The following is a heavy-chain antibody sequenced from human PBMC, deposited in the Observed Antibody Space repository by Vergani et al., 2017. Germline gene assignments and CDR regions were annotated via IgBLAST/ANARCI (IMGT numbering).Heavy chain of an antibody. CDR3: ARSGRDSSGDTNRYYYYGMDV. Sequence: EVQLVESGGGLVQPGGPLRLSCAASVFTFSSYSMNWFRQAPGKGLEWVSYISSSSSTIYYADSAKGQFTISRDNAKNSLYLQMNSLRAEDTAVYYCARSGRDSSGDTNRYYYYGMDVWGQGTTVTVSS. CDR2: ISSSSSTI. V-gene: IGHV3-48*01. D-gene: IGHD3-22*01. CDR1: VFTFSSYS. J-gene: IGHJ6*02.